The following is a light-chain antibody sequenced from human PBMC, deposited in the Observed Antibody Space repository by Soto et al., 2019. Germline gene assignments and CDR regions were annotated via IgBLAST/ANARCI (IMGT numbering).Light chain of an antibody. Sequence: EIVLTQSPATLSLSPGERATLSCRASQSVSSYLAWYQQKPGQAPRLLIFDASNRATGIPARFSGSGSGTDFTLTISSLEPEDFAVYFCQHRSNWPPTFGQGTKVEIK. V-gene: IGKV3-11*01. CDR2: DAS. CDR3: QHRSNWPPT. J-gene: IGKJ1*01. CDR1: QSVSSY.